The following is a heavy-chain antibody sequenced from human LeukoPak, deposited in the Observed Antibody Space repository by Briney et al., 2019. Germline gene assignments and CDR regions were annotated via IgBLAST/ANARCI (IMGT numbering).Heavy chain of an antibody. J-gene: IGHJ4*02. CDR2: INPNSGGT. Sequence: ASVKVCCKASGNTFTDYYMHWVRQAPGQGLEWMGWINPNSGGTSYAQKFQGRVTMTRDTSISTAYMELSRLRADDTAIYYCAGGTGYYSPDYWGQGTLVSVSS. D-gene: IGHD3-22*01. CDR3: AGGTGYYSPDY. V-gene: IGHV1-2*02. CDR1: GNTFTDYY.